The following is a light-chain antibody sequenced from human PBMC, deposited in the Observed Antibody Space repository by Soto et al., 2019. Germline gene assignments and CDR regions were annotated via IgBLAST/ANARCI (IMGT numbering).Light chain of an antibody. Sequence: QSALTQPPSASGSPGQSVTISCTGTSSDIGGYNYVSWYQQHTGKAPKLMIYEVSKRPSGVPDRFSGSKSDNTASLTVSGLQAEDEADYYCSSYAGSNNYVFGSGTKVTVL. CDR2: EVS. J-gene: IGLJ1*01. V-gene: IGLV2-8*01. CDR3: SSYAGSNNYV. CDR1: SSDIGGYNY.